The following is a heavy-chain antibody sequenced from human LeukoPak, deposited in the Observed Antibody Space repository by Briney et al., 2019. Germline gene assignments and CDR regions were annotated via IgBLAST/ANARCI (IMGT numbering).Heavy chain of an antibody. CDR2: IIPIFGIA. Sequence: ASVKVSCKAPGGTFSSYAISWVRQAPGQGLAWMGRIIPIFGIANYAQKFQGRVTITADKSTGTAYMELSSLRSEDTAVYYCARADSSSLRKVIYYYGMDVWGQGTTVTVSS. CDR3: ARADSSSLRKVIYYYGMDV. J-gene: IGHJ6*02. V-gene: IGHV1-69*04. CDR1: GGTFSSYA. D-gene: IGHD6-13*01.